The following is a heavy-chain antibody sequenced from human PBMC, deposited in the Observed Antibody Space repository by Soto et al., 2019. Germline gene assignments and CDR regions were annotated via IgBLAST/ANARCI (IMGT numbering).Heavy chain of an antibody. V-gene: IGHV3-11*01. CDR1: GFSFSDYY. D-gene: IGHD2-2*01. Sequence: GGSLRLSCSASGFSFSDYYMTWVRQAPGKGLEWISYISGSGTNIYYAESVEGRFTISRDNARNSVHLQMNDLRGGDTARYFCAKMCSTDSYVPLFFWGQATLVTVSS. J-gene: IGHJ4*02. CDR3: AKMCSTDSYVPLFF. CDR2: ISGSGTNI.